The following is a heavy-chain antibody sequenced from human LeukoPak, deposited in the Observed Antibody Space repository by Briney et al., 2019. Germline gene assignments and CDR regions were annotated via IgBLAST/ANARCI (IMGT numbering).Heavy chain of an antibody. CDR3: ARVLGSSGWYGLGPFDY. D-gene: IGHD6-19*01. Sequence: SETLSLTCTVSGGSISSYYWSWIRQPPGKGLEWIAYIDYRGSTTYNPSLKSRVTISVDTSRNQFSLKLSSVTAADTAVYYCARVLGSSGWYGLGPFDYWGQGTLVTVSS. J-gene: IGHJ4*02. CDR1: GGSISSYY. V-gene: IGHV4-59*01. CDR2: IDYRGST.